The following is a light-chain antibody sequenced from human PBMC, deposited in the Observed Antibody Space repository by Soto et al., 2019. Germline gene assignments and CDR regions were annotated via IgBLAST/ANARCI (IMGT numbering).Light chain of an antibody. V-gene: IGLV2-14*01. CDR2: VVS. CDR3: SSYRSGGTFV. CDR1: SSDVGGYNY. Sequence: QSALTQPASVSGSPGQSIAISCTGTSSDVGGYNYVSWHQQHPGKAPKVLISVVSNQPSGVSNRFSGSKSGNTASLTISGLQAEDEADYYCSSYRSGGTFVFGSGTKVNVL. J-gene: IGLJ1*01.